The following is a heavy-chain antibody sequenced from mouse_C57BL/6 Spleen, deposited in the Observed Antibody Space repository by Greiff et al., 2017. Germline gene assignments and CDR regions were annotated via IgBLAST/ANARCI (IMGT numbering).Heavy chain of an antibody. Sequence: EVQLVESGPELVKPGASVKMSCKASGYTFTSYNMPWVKQSHGKSLEWIGYINPNNGGTSYNQKFKGKATLTVNKSSSTAYMELRSLTSEDSAVYDGARVPLYDVNYFSMDYWGQGTSVTVSS. V-gene: IGHV1-22*01. J-gene: IGHJ4*01. CDR1: GYTFTSYN. CDR3: ARVPLYDVNYFSMDY. CDR2: INPNNGGT. D-gene: IGHD2-1*01.